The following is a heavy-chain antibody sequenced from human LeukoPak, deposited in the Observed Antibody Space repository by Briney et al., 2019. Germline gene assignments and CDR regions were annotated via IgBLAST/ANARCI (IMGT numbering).Heavy chain of an antibody. CDR1: GYSFTGYY. Sequence: ASVKVSCKASGYSFTGYYIHWVRQAPGQGLEWMGWINPDGGVTKPAQNFQGRVTMTRDKSINTVYMELSGLTSDDTALYYCASSRRQFGEFLRHFDYWGQGTLVTVSS. D-gene: IGHD3-10*01. CDR2: INPDGGVT. CDR3: ASSRRQFGEFLRHFDY. V-gene: IGHV1-2*02. J-gene: IGHJ4*02.